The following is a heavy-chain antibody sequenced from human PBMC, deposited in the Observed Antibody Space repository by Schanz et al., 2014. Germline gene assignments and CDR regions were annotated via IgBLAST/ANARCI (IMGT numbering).Heavy chain of an antibody. V-gene: IGHV3-48*01. Sequence: EVQLVESGGGLVKPGGSLRLSCAASGFSFGTYAMSWVRQAPGKGLEWVSYVSRSTPDIYYADSVKGRFTMSRDNAKNSVFLQMNSLRAEDTAVYYCARDGYSVVVISPTESFDIWGQGTKVTVSP. CDR2: VSRSTPDI. D-gene: IGHD2-21*01. CDR1: GFSFGTYA. CDR3: ARDGYSVVVISPTESFDI. J-gene: IGHJ3*02.